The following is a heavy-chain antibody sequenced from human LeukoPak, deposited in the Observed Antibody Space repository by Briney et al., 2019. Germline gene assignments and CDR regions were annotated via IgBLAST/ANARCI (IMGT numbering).Heavy chain of an antibody. CDR1: GGSFSGYY. V-gene: IGHV4-34*01. Sequence: SETLSLTCAVYGGSFSGYYWSWIRQSPGKGLEWIGEVHHSGSSDYNPSLKSRVTISLDTSKNQFSLMLSSVAAADTAMYYCVRDHVSPGLSNWFDPWGQGTLVTVSS. CDR3: VRDHVSPGLSNWFDP. D-gene: IGHD3-16*01. CDR2: VHHSGSS. J-gene: IGHJ5*02.